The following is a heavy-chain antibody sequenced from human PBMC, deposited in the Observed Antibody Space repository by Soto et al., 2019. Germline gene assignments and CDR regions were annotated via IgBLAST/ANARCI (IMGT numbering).Heavy chain of an antibody. V-gene: IGHV4-59*01. CDR1: GGSISSYY. CDR3: ARGRGGWFINQLLNAFDI. Sequence: QVQLQESGPGLVKPSETLSLTCTVSGGSISSYYWSWIRQPPGKGLEWIGYIYYSGSTNYNPSLKSRVTISVDTSKNQFPLTLSSVTAADTAVYYCARGRGGWFINQLLNAFDIWGQGTMVTVSS. J-gene: IGHJ3*02. CDR2: IYYSGST. D-gene: IGHD2-2*01.